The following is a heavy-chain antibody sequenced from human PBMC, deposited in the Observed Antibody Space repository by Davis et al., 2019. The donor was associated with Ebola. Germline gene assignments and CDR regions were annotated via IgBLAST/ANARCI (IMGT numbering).Heavy chain of an antibody. D-gene: IGHD3-10*01. V-gene: IGHV3-23*01. J-gene: IGHJ6*02. CDR1: GFTFSSYA. CDR2: ISGSGGST. CDR3: AKDLDGSGSYYRIYYYYGMDV. Sequence: PGGSLRLSCAASGFTFSSYAMSWVRQAPGKGLEWVSAISGSGGSTYYADSVKGRFTISRDNSKNTLYLQMNSLRAEDTAVYYCAKDLDGSGSYYRIYYYYGMDVWGQGTTVTVSS.